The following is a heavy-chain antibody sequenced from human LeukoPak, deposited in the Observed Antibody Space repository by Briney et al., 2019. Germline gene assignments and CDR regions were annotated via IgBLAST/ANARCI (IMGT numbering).Heavy chain of an antibody. J-gene: IGHJ2*01. D-gene: IGHD3-22*01. V-gene: IGHV1-2*02. CDR1: GYTFTGYY. Sequence: ASVKVSCKASGYTFTGYYMHWVRQAPGQGLEWMGWINPNSGGTNYAQKFQGRVTMTRDTSISTAYMELSRLRSDDTAVYYCARDYFGSGSDNYWYFDLWGRGTLVTVSS. CDR3: ARDYFGSGSDNYWYFDL. CDR2: INPNSGGT.